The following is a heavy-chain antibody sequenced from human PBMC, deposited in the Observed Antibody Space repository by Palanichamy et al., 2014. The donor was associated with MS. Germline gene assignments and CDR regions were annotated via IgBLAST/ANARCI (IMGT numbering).Heavy chain of an antibody. D-gene: IGHD4-17*01. CDR2: ILGAGDT. V-gene: IGHV3-23*01. J-gene: IGHJ4*02. CDR1: GFTLTTYA. Sequence: EVQLLESGGGLAQPGGSLTLSCAASGFTLTTYAMSWVRQAPGKGLEWVSGILGAGDTYYADSVKGRFTISKDTSNNILYLQMNSLRAEDTAIYYCAKDKVYADGDWSFGSWGQGMLVVVSS. CDR3: AKDKVYADGDWSFGS.